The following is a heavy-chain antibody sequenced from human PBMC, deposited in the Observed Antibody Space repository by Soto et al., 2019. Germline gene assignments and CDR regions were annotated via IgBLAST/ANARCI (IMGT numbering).Heavy chain of an antibody. CDR1: GGSFSGYY. D-gene: IGHD3-22*01. V-gene: IGHV4-34*01. J-gene: IGHJ5*02. CDR2: INHSGST. Sequence: SETLSLTCAVYGGSFSGYYWSWIRQPPGKGLEWIGEINHSGSTNYNPSLKSRVTISVDTSKNQFSLKLSSVTAADTAVYYCARAQRGHYYDSSGSTLEGGMNWFDPWGQGTLVTVSS. CDR3: ARAQRGHYYDSSGSTLEGGMNWFDP.